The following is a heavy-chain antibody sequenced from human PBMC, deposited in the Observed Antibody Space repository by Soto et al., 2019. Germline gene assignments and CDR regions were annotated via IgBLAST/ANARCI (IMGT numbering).Heavy chain of an antibody. CDR3: ARPYYYYDSSGIWGPSGY. Sequence: QVQLVQSGAEVKKPGSSVKVSCKASGGTFSSYAISWVRQAPGQGLEWMGGIIPIFGTANYAQKFQGRVTITADESTSTAYMELSSLRSEDTAVYYCARPYYYYDSSGIWGPSGYWGQGTLVTVSS. J-gene: IGHJ4*02. CDR1: GGTFSSYA. CDR2: IIPIFGTA. D-gene: IGHD3-22*01. V-gene: IGHV1-69*01.